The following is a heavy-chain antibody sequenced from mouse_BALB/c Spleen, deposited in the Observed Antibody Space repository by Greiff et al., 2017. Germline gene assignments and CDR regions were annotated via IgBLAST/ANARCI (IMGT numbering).Heavy chain of an antibody. V-gene: IGHV5-6-5*01. Sequence: EVQGVESGGGLVKPGGSLKLSCAASGFTFSSYAMSWVRQTPEKRLEWVASISSGGSTYYPDSVKGRFTISRDNARNILYLQMSSLRSEDTAMYYCARGYYGYDGPWFAYWGQGTLVTVSA. D-gene: IGHD2-2*01. CDR1: GFTFSSYA. J-gene: IGHJ3*01. CDR2: ISSGGST. CDR3: ARGYYGYDGPWFAY.